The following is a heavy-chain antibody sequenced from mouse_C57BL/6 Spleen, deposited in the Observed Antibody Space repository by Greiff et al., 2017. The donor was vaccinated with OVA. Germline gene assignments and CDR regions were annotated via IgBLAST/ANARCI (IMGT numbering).Heavy chain of an antibody. CDR1: GYTFTSYW. D-gene: IGHD2-4*01. J-gene: IGHJ2*01. Sequence: VQLQQPGAELVKPGASVKLSCKASGYTFTSYWMHWVKQRPGQGLEWIGMIHPNSGSTNYNEKFKSKATLTVDKSSSTAYMQLSSLTSEDSAVYYCASIYYDYDGLYFDYWGQGTTLTVSS. CDR3: ASIYYDYDGLYFDY. CDR2: IHPNSGST. V-gene: IGHV1-64*01.